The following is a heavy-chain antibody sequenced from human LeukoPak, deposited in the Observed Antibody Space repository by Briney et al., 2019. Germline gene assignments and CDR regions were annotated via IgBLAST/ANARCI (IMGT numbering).Heavy chain of an antibody. Sequence: PGGSLRLSCAASGFTFSSYDMSWVRQAPGKGLEWVSAISGSGGSTYYADSVKGRFTISRDNSKNTLYLQMNSLRAEDTAVYYCAKLSGYSYGYFDYWGQGTLVTVSS. CDR3: AKLSGYSYGYFDY. D-gene: IGHD5-18*01. CDR2: ISGSGGST. V-gene: IGHV3-23*01. CDR1: GFTFSSYD. J-gene: IGHJ4*02.